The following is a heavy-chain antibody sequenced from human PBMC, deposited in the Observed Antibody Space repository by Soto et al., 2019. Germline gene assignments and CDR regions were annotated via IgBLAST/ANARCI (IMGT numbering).Heavy chain of an antibody. CDR3: AIAGDSGDTLTN. V-gene: IGHV1-46*01. Sequence: QVQLVQSGAEVKKLGASVKVSCKASGYTFTSYYTHWVRQAPGQGLEWMGSINPSGGSTRYAQTFQGRVTMTRDTSTSTVDMELSSLRSEDTAVYYCAIAGDSGDTLTNWGQGTLVTVSS. J-gene: IGHJ4*02. CDR2: INPSGGST. D-gene: IGHD6-19*01. CDR1: GYTFTSYY.